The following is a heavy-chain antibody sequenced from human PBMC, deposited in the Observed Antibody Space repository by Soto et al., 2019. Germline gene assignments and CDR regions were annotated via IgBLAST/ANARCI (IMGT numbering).Heavy chain of an antibody. J-gene: IGHJ4*02. Sequence: ASVKVSCKASGYTFTSYAMHWVRQAPGQRLEWMGWINAGNGNTKYSQKFQGRVTITRDTSASTAYMELSSLRSEDTAVYYCAHFLLLLHLWELSYYYFDYWGQGTLVTVSS. CDR3: AHFLLLLHLWELSYYYFDY. CDR1: GYTFTSYA. V-gene: IGHV1-3*01. CDR2: INAGNGNT. D-gene: IGHD3-16*02.